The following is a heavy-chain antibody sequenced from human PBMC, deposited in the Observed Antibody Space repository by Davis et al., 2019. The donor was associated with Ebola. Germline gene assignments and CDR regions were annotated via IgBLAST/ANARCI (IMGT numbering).Heavy chain of an antibody. CDR3: ARGASSIPVPYY. CDR1: GFTFSSYS. CDR2: ISSSSSYI. Sequence: GESLKISCAASGFTFSSYSMNWVRQAPGKGLEWVSSISSSSSYIYYADSVKGRFTISRDNAKNSLYLQMNSLRAEDTAVYYCARGASSIPVPYYWGQGTLVTVSS. V-gene: IGHV3-21*01. D-gene: IGHD6-13*01. J-gene: IGHJ4*02.